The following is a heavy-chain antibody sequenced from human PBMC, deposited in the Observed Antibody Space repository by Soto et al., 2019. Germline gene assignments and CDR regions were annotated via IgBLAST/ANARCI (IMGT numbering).Heavy chain of an antibody. CDR1: GYTFTSYG. D-gene: IGHD5-18*01. CDR3: ASAVDTAMTYYGMDV. CDR2: ISAYNGNT. J-gene: IGHJ6*02. V-gene: IGHV1-18*01. Sequence: QVQLVQSGAEVKKPGASVKVSCKASGYTFTSYGISWVRQAPGQGLEWMGWISAYNGNTNYAQKLQGRVTMTTDPSTSTAYMELRSLRSDDTAVYYCASAVDTAMTYYGMDVWGQGTTVTVSS.